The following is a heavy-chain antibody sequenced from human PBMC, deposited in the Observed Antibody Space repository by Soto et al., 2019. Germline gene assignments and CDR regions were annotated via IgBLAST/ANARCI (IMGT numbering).Heavy chain of an antibody. CDR1: GFTVSNTY. CDR2: IYTAGGT. D-gene: IGHD2-2*01. CDR3: ARALPVAKGGFDP. J-gene: IGHJ5*02. V-gene: IGHV3-53*02. Sequence: EVQLVETGGGVIQPGGSLRLSCAASGFTVSNTYMTWVRQPPGKGLECGSVIYTAGGTNYADSVKGRFIISRDNSKNTLYLQMNSLRAEDTAVYYCARALPVAKGGFDPWGQGTLVTVSS.